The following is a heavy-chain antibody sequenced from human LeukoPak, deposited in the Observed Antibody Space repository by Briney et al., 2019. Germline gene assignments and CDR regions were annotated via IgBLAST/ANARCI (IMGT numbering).Heavy chain of an antibody. Sequence: ASVTVSCKPSGYTFTNYYIHWVRQAPGQGPEWVGWINPASAGAAFAPKFQGRVSMTWDSSITTAFMDLTSLRSDDTAIYYCARRLGNYYRAFDFWGQGTLVTVSS. V-gene: IGHV1-2*02. CDR1: GYTFTNYY. J-gene: IGHJ4*02. D-gene: IGHD1-26*01. CDR2: INPASAGA. CDR3: ARRLGNYYRAFDF.